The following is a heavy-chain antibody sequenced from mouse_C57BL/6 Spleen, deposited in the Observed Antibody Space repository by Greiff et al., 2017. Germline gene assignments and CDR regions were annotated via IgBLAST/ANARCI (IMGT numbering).Heavy chain of an antibody. CDR1: GYTFTSYW. CDR3: DSYATVLRDFDV. J-gene: IGHJ1*01. V-gene: IGHV1-55*01. Sequence: VQLQQPGAELVKPGASVKMSCKASGYTFTSYWITWVKQRPGQGLEWIGDIYPGSGSTNYNEKFKSKATLTVDTSSSTAYMQLSSLTFEVSAVYYCDSYATVLRDFDVWGAVRPVIVSS. D-gene: IGHD1-1*01. CDR2: IYPGSGST.